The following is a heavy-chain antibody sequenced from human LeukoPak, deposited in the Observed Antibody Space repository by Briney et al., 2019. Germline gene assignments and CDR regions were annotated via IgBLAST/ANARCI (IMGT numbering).Heavy chain of an antibody. CDR2: IDYSGGST. CDR1: GFTLSSYE. D-gene: IGHD3-16*02. J-gene: IGHJ4*02. CDR3: ATYRRGPSYYFDY. Sequence: GGSLRLSCTASGFTLSSYEMSWIRQAPGKGLEWVSSIDYSGGSTHYADSVMGRFTISRDNSKNTLYLQLNSLSADDTAVYYCATYRRGPSYYFDYWGQGTLVTVSS. V-gene: IGHV3-23*01.